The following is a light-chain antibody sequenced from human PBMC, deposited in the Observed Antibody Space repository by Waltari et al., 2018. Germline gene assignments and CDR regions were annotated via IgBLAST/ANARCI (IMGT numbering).Light chain of an antibody. CDR2: ENS. V-gene: IGLV1-47*01. Sequence: QSVLTQSPSVSETPGQKITISCSGSHSNIGSNFVNWYQQVPGTAPKLLLYENSQRPTGVPDRFSASKSGTSASLAIRGLQSQDEADYYCAAWDDGLRGPAFGGGTKVTVL. J-gene: IGLJ2*01. CDR1: HSNIGSNF. CDR3: AAWDDGLRGPA.